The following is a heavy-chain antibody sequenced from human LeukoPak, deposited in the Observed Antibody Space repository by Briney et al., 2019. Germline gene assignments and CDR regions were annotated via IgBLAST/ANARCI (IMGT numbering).Heavy chain of an antibody. Sequence: SETLSLTCAVYGGSFSGYYWSWIRQPPGKGLEWIGEIYHSGATNYNPSLKSRVTMSVDQSKSQFSLRLNSVTAADTAVYYCATYGSGSHTHYYFDYWGQGTLVTVSS. CDR3: ATYGSGSHTHYYFDY. CDR2: IYHSGAT. J-gene: IGHJ4*02. CDR1: GGSFSGYY. V-gene: IGHV4-34*01. D-gene: IGHD3-10*01.